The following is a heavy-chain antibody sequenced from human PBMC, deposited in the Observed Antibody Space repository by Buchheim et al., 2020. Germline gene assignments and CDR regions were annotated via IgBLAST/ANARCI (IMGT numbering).Heavy chain of an antibody. CDR1: GFTFSSYG. CDR2: ISFDGSNK. CDR3: AKVKNSGWFRYFDY. J-gene: IGHJ4*02. Sequence: QVQLVESGGGVVQPGRSLRLSCAASGFTFSSYGMHWVRQAPGKGLEWVAVISFDGSNKYYADSVKGRFTISIDNSKHTLYLQMNSLRAEDTAVYYCAKVKNSGWFRYFDYWGQGTL. D-gene: IGHD6-19*01. V-gene: IGHV3-30*18.